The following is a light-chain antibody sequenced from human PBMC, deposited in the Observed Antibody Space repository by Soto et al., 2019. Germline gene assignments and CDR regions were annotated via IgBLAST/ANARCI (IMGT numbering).Light chain of an antibody. Sequence: QSALTQPASVSGSPGQSITISCTGTSSDVGGYKYVTWYQQNPGKAPKVLIYEVSNRFSGVSNRFSGSKSGNTASLTISGLQAEDEADYFCSSYTSTNTYFFGSGTKVTV. J-gene: IGLJ1*01. V-gene: IGLV2-14*01. CDR1: SSDVGGYKY. CDR3: SSYTSTNTYF. CDR2: EVS.